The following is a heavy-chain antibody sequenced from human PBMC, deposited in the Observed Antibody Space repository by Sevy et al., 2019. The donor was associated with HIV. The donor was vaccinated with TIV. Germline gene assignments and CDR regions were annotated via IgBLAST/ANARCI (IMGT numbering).Heavy chain of an antibody. Sequence: ASVKVSCKASGYTFTNYGITWVRQAPGQGLEWMGWITTYNGKTNYLEKLQGRVTMTTDTSTSTAYMELRSLRSDDTAVYYCARVHGLVPAAIYPNYGMDVWGQGTTVTVS. CDR2: ITTYNGKT. V-gene: IGHV1-18*01. J-gene: IGHJ6*02. D-gene: IGHD2-2*01. CDR1: GYTFTNYG. CDR3: ARVHGLVPAAIYPNYGMDV.